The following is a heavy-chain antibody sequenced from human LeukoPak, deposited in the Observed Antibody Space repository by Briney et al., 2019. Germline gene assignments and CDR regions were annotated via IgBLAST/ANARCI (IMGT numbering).Heavy chain of an antibody. D-gene: IGHD3-22*01. V-gene: IGHV3-23*01. CDR3: AKDPYYYDSSGPI. Sequence: GGSLRLSCAASGFTFSSYAMSWVRQAPGKGLELVSAISGSGGSTYYADSVKGRFTISRDNSKNTLYLQMNSLRAEDTAVYYCAKDPYYYDSSGPIWGQGTLVTVSS. J-gene: IGHJ4*02. CDR1: GFTFSSYA. CDR2: ISGSGGST.